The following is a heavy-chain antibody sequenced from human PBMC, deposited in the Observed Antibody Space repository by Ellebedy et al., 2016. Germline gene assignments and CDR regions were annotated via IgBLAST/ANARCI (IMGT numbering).Heavy chain of an antibody. J-gene: IGHJ6*02. CDR1: GGSITSSFY. CDR3: ARPNQQLGDGMDV. Sequence: SETLSLTCTVSGGSITSSFYWGWIRQPPGKGLEWIGHVYYSGSTYYNPSLKSRVTMSVDTSNNHFSLKLTSVTAADTAVYYCARPNQQLGDGMDVWGQGTTVTVSS. CDR2: VYYSGST. V-gene: IGHV4-39*02. D-gene: IGHD7-27*01.